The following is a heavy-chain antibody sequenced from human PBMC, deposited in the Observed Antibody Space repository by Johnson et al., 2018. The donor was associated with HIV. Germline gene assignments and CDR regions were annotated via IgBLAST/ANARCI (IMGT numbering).Heavy chain of an antibody. D-gene: IGHD1-7*01. CDR3: AKEAPGSWELLIWAAFDM. CDR1: GLPLSNYG. V-gene: IGHV3-30*02. Sequence: QVQLVESGGGVVQPGGSLRLSCVASGLPLSNYGMHWVRQAPGKGLEWVAFIRYDETNKDYADSVKGRFTISRDSSKNTLFLQMNSLRVDDTAVYYCAKEAPGSWELLIWAAFDMWGQGTMVTVSS. CDR2: IRYDETNK. J-gene: IGHJ3*02.